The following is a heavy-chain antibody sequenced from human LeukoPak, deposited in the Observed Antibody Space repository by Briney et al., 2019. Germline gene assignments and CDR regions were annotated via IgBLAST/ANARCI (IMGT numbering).Heavy chain of an antibody. CDR2: IKQDGSEK. CDR3: ARWGCSSTSCYPFGY. V-gene: IGHV3-7*01. J-gene: IGHJ4*02. CDR1: GFTFNTYA. Sequence: GGSLRLSCAASGFTFNTYAMTWVRQAPGKGLEWVANIKQDGSEKYYVDSVKGRFTISRDNAKNSLYLQMNSLRAEDTAVYYCARWGCSSTSCYPFGYWGQGTLVTVSS. D-gene: IGHD2-2*01.